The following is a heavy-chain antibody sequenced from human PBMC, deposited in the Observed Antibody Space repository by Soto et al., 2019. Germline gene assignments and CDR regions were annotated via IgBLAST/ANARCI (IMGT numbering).Heavy chain of an antibody. CDR3: ARAGHIVVVVAATLPFYWFDP. CDR1: GYTFTGYY. D-gene: IGHD2-15*01. CDR2: INPNSGGT. V-gene: IGHV1-2*02. Sequence: QVQLVQSGAEVKKPGASVKVSCKASGYTFTGYYMHWVRQAPGQGLEWMGWINPNSGGTNYAQKFQGRVTMTRDTSISTAYMELSRLRSDDTAVYYCARAGHIVVVVAATLPFYWFDPWGQGTLVTVSS. J-gene: IGHJ5*02.